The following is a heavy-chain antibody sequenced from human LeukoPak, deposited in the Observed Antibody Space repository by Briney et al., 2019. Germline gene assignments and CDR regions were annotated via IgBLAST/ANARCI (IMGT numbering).Heavy chain of an antibody. CDR3: ARLPNYYDSSGYYYFDY. D-gene: IGHD3-22*01. CDR2: INPNSGGT. V-gene: IGHV1-2*02. CDR1: GYTFTGYY. Sequence: GASVKVSCKASGYTFTGYYMHWVRQAPGQGLEWMGWINPNSGGTNYAQKFQGRVTMTRDTSISTAYMELRSLRSDDTAVYYCARLPNYYDSSGYYYFDYWGQGTLVTVSS. J-gene: IGHJ4*02.